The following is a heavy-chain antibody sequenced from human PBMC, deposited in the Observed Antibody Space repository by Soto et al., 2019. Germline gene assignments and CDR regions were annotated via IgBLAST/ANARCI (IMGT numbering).Heavy chain of an antibody. J-gene: IGHJ6*02. Sequence: PGGSLILSCAASGFTVSTKYMSWVRQAPGKGLEWVSVIYSGGSTFYADSVRGRFTISRDNSKNTLYLQMNSLRAEDTAVYYCARDSYFWSGYYYYYYGMDVWGQGTTVTVSS. CDR3: ARDSYFWSGYYYYYYGMDV. D-gene: IGHD3-3*01. CDR1: GFTVSTKY. CDR2: IYSGGST. V-gene: IGHV3-66*01.